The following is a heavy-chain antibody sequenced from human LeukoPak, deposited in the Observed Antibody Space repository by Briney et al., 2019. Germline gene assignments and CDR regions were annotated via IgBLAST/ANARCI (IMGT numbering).Heavy chain of an antibody. V-gene: IGHV3-30*19. J-gene: IGHJ4*02. CDR3: ARDSQGSIEWWLLQGVDY. CDR2: ISYDGSNK. CDR1: GFTFSSYG. D-gene: IGHD2-15*01. Sequence: GGSLRLSCAASGFTFSSYGMHWVRQAPGKGLEWVAVISYDGSNKYYADSVKGRFTISRDNSKNTLYLQMNSLRAEDTAVYYCARDSQGSIEWWLLQGVDYWGQGTLVTVSS.